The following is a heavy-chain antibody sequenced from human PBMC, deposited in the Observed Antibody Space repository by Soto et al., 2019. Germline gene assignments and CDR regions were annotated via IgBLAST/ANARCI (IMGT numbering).Heavy chain of an antibody. CDR1: GYSLTNYW. D-gene: IGHD3-9*01. CDR3: ARGNWYHDVLTAYLPYTFDF. J-gene: IGHJ4*01. Sequence: ETLKSACKGYGYSLTNYWIARVRQRPGKGLEYMGIIYPGDSDIRYSPSFRGQVTISADKSINTAYLQWSRLKASDSGIYYCARGNWYHDVLTAYLPYTFDFWGHGTRATV. CDR2: IYPGDSDI. V-gene: IGHV5-51*01.